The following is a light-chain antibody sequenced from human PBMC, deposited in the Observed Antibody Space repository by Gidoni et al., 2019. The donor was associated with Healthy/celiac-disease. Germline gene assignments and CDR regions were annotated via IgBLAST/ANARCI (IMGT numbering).Light chain of an antibody. Sequence: LTQSPSASASLGASVKLTCTLSSGHSSYAIAWHQQQPEKGPRYLMKLNSDGSHSKGDGIPDRFSGSRSGAERYLTISSLQSEDEADYYCQTWGTGIQVFGGGTKLTAL. CDR2: LNSDGSH. V-gene: IGLV4-69*01. J-gene: IGLJ3*02. CDR3: QTWGTGIQV. CDR1: SGHSSYA.